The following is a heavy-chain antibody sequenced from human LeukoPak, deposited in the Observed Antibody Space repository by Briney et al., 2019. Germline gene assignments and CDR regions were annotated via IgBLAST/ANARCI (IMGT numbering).Heavy chain of an antibody. CDR3: ARETYYDILTGYHNWFDP. D-gene: IGHD3-9*01. V-gene: IGHV4-31*03. J-gene: IGHJ5*02. CDR1: GGSISSGGYY. Sequence: PSQTLSLTCTVSGGSISSGGYYWSWIRQHPGKGLEWIGYIYYSGSTYYNPSLKSRVTISVDTSKNQLSLKLSSVTAADTAVYYCARETYYDILTGYHNWFDPWGQGTLVTVSS. CDR2: IYYSGST.